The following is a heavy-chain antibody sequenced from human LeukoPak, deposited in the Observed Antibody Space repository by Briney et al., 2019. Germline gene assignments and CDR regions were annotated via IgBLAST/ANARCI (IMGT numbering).Heavy chain of an antibody. V-gene: IGHV3-30*18. Sequence: PGGSLRLSCAASGFTFSSYGMPWVRQAPGKGLEWVAVISYDGSNKYYADSVKGRFTISRDNSKNTLYLQMNSLRAEDTAVYYCAKGISGWSYRWLYYYYGMDVWGQGTTVTVSS. CDR3: AKGISGWSYRWLYYYYGMDV. CDR2: ISYDGSNK. J-gene: IGHJ6*02. CDR1: GFTFSSYG. D-gene: IGHD6-19*01.